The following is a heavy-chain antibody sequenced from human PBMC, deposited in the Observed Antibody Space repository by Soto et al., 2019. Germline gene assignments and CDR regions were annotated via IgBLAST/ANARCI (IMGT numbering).Heavy chain of an antibody. D-gene: IGHD3-10*01. CDR1: GGSISSGGYS. J-gene: IGHJ4*02. CDR2: IYHSGST. V-gene: IGHV4-30-2*02. Sequence: PSETLSLTCAVSGGSISSGGYSWSWIRQPPGKGLEWIGYIYHSGSTYYNPSLKSRVTISVDTSKNQFSLKLSSVTAADTAVYYCAASGSNGQFDFWAQGTLVTVSS. CDR3: AASGSNGQFDF.